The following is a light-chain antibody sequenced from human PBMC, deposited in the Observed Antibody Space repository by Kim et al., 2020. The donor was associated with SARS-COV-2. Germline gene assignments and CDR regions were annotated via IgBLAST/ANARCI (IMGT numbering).Light chain of an antibody. CDR1: NIGRKN. V-gene: IGLV3-9*01. CDR2: RDT. Sequence: SYELTQPLSVSVALGQTARITCGGNNIGRKNVHWYHQNPGQAPVLVIYRDTNRPSGIPERFSGSNSGNTATLTISRAQAGDEADYYCQVWDSNTVVFGGGTQLTVL. CDR3: QVWDSNTVV. J-gene: IGLJ2*01.